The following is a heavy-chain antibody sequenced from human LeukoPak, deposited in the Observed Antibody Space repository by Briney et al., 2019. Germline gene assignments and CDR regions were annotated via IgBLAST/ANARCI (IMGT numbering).Heavy chain of an antibody. Sequence: ASVKVSCKASGYTFTGYYMHWVRQAPGQGLEWMGWINPNSGGTNYAQKFQGRVTMTRDTSISTAYMELSRLRSDDTAVYYCARVVGAMNYYYYMDVWGKGTTVTVSS. CDR2: INPNSGGT. J-gene: IGHJ6*03. D-gene: IGHD1-26*01. CDR3: ARVVGAMNYYYYMDV. V-gene: IGHV1-2*02. CDR1: GYTFTGYY.